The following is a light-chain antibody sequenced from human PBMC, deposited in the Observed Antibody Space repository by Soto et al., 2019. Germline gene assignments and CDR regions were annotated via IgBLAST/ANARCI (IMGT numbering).Light chain of an antibody. CDR3: QQYGSSPRT. CDR2: GAS. V-gene: IGKV3-20*01. Sequence: EIVLTQSPGTLSLSPGERVTLSCRASQTVSSNYLAWYQQKPGQAPRLLIYGASSMATGIPDRFSGSGSGTDFTLTISRLEPEDLAVYYCQQYGSSPRTFGQGTKVEIK. J-gene: IGKJ1*01. CDR1: QTVSSNY.